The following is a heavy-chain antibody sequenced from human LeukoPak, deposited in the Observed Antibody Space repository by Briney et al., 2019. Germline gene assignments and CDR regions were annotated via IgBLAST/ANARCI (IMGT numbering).Heavy chain of an antibody. CDR2: ISSSSSYI. J-gene: IGHJ4*02. CDR3: ARDPPDYDSSGYYYPDY. V-gene: IGHV3-21*01. D-gene: IGHD3-22*01. CDR1: GFTFRSYS. Sequence: GGSLRLSCAASGFTFRSYSMNWVRQAPGKGLEWVSSISSSSSYIYYADSVKGRFTISRDNAKNSLYLQMNSLRAEDTAVYYCARDPPDYDSSGYYYPDYWGQGTLVTVSS.